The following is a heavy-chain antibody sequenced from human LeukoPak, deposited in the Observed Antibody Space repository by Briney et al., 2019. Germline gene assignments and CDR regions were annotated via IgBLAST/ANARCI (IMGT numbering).Heavy chain of an antibody. Sequence: GGSLRLSCAASGFTFSSYSMNWVRQAPGKGLEWVSSISSSSSYIYYADSVKGRFTISRDNAKNSLYLQMNSLRAEDTAVYYCARDSRTYYYDSSPTAIDYWGQGTLVTVSS. D-gene: IGHD3-22*01. V-gene: IGHV3-21*01. CDR2: ISSSSSYI. J-gene: IGHJ4*02. CDR1: GFTFSSYS. CDR3: ARDSRTYYYDSSPTAIDY.